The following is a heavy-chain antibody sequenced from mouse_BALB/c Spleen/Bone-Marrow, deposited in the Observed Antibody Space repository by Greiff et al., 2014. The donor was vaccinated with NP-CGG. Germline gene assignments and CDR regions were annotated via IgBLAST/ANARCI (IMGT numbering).Heavy chain of an antibody. CDR3: ARDDYDDY. J-gene: IGHJ2*01. Sequence: VKLMESGAELAKPGASVKMSCKASGYTFTNYWMHWVKQRPGQGLEWIGYINLSTGYTEYNQKFKDKATSTADKSSSTAYMQLSSLTSEDSAVYYCARDDYDDYWGQGTTLTVSS. V-gene: IGHV1-7*01. D-gene: IGHD2-4*01. CDR2: INLSTGYT. CDR1: GYTFTNYW.